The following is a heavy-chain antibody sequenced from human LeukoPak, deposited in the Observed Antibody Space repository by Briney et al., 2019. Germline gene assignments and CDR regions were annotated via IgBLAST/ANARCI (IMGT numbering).Heavy chain of an antibody. V-gene: IGHV3-74*01. D-gene: IGHD3-16*01. CDR1: GFNFSTYW. J-gene: IGHJ4*02. CDR2: IKTDGSST. Sequence: PGGSLRLSCTASGFNFSTYWMHWVRQVPGKGLVWVSRIKTDGSSTSYADSVKGRFTISRDSAKNKLYLQMNSLRAEDTAVYYCATVSVGVRFDYWGQGALVAVPS. CDR3: ATVSVGVRFDY.